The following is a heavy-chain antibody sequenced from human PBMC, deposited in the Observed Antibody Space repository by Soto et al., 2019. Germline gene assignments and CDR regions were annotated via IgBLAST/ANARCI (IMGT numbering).Heavy chain of an antibody. Sequence: VQLVESGGGVVQPGRSLRLSCAASGFTFSDYAMQWVRQAQGKGLEWVAVVSHDGRNTHYADSVKGRFTISRDSSKKTVSLEITSMRADDTAVYYCAKGGRQWLVTSDFNYWGQGALVTVSS. CDR1: GFTFSDYA. V-gene: IGHV3-30*18. CDR2: VSHDGRNT. J-gene: IGHJ4*02. CDR3: AKGGRQWLVTSDFNY. D-gene: IGHD6-19*01.